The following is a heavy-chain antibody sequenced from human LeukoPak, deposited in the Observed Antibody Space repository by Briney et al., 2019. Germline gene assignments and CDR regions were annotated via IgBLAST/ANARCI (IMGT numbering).Heavy chain of an antibody. J-gene: IGHJ4*02. CDR3: ARDEYSSSTYYFDY. D-gene: IGHD6-6*01. V-gene: IGHV3-48*01. CDR1: GFTFSTYW. Sequence: AGGSLRLSCAASGFTFSTYWMSWVRQAPGKGLEWVSYISSSSSTIYYADSVKGRFTISRDNAKNSLYLQMNSLRAEDTAVYYCARDEYSSSTYYFDYWGQGTLVTVSS. CDR2: ISSSSSTI.